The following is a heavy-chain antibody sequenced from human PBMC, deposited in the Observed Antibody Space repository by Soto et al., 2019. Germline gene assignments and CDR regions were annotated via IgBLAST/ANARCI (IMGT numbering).Heavy chain of an antibody. D-gene: IGHD3-3*01. V-gene: IGHV3-21*01. CDR3: ARDPDDFGSGYSNYYYYGMDV. CDR2: ISSSSSYI. Sequence: EVQLVESGGGLVKPGGSLRLSCAASGFTFSSYSMNWVRQAPGKGLEWVSSISSSSSYIYYADSVKGRFTISRDNAKNSLYLQMNSLRAEDTAVYYCARDPDDFGSGYSNYYYYGMDVWGQGTTVTVSS. J-gene: IGHJ6*02. CDR1: GFTFSSYS.